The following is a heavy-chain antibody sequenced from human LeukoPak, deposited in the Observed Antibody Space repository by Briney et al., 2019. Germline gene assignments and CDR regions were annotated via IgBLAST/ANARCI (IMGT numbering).Heavy chain of an antibody. CDR1: GYTFSNYG. CDR3: ARDRADYYDSSGYYYGGGYYFDY. J-gene: IGHJ4*02. Sequence: ASVKVSCKASGYTFSNYGISWVRQAPGQGLEWVGWIRGDNGNTNYAQKFQGRVTMTTDTSTSTAYMELRSLRSDDTAVYYCARDRADYYDSSGYYYGGGYYFDYWGQGTLVTVSP. CDR2: IRGDNGNT. D-gene: IGHD3-22*01. V-gene: IGHV1-18*01.